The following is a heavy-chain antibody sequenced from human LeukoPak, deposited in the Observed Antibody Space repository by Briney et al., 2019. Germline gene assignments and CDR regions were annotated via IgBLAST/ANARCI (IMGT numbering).Heavy chain of an antibody. CDR3: ARRRDADDYYFDY. Sequence: PGGSLRLSCEASGYTFDNYAMHWVRQAPGKGLEWVASVNWNSAKTGYADSVRGRFTISKDNARNSLYLQMNSLRAEDMALYHCARRRDADDYYFDYWGQGTLVTVSS. CDR2: VNWNSAKT. CDR1: GYTFDNYA. D-gene: IGHD3-3*01. J-gene: IGHJ4*02. V-gene: IGHV3-9*03.